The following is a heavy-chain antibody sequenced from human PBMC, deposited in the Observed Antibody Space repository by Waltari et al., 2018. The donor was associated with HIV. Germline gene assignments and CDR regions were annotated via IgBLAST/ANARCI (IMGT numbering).Heavy chain of an antibody. V-gene: IGHV3-74*01. Sequence: EVQLVESGGGLVQPGGSLRLSCAATGFIFSSSWMHWVRQVPGKGLVWVSRIKYDGSSATYADSVKGRFTISRDNAKKTLYLQMNSLRAEDTAVYYCARVEVVISSPWYWYFDLWGRGTLVTVSS. J-gene: IGHJ2*01. CDR3: ARVEVVISSPWYWYFDL. CDR1: GFIFSSSW. D-gene: IGHD3-3*01. CDR2: IKYDGSSA.